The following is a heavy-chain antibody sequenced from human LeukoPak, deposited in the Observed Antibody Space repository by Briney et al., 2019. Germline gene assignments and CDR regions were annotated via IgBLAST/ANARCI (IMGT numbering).Heavy chain of an antibody. V-gene: IGHV4-59*01. D-gene: IGHD1-26*01. J-gene: IGHJ4*02. Sequence: PSETLSLTCTVSGASISSFYWSWIRQPPGKGLEWIGYISNTGSTNYNPSLKSRVTISVDTSKNQFSLQLSSVTAADTALYYCARHVLGYSGSDGFDYWGQGTLVTVSS. CDR1: GASISSFY. CDR3: ARHVLGYSGSDGFDY. CDR2: ISNTGST.